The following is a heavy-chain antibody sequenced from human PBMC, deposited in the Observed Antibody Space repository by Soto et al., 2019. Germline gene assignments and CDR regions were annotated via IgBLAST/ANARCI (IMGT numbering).Heavy chain of an antibody. V-gene: IGHV4-31*03. CDR3: AGPSAP. Sequence: QVQLQESGPGLVKPSQTLSLTCTVSGGSISRGGYYWSWIRQHPGKGLEWIGYIYYSGSTYYNPSIKSRATISVDTSKTQYSLKLSCVTAADPAVYDCAGPSAPWAEGTLVTVSS. J-gene: IGHJ5*02. CDR2: IYYSGST. CDR1: GGSISRGGYY.